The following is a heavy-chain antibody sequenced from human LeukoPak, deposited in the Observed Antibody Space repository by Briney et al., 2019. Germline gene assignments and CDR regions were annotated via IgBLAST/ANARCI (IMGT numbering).Heavy chain of an antibody. D-gene: IGHD6-13*01. V-gene: IGHV3-23*01. CDR1: GFTFSSYA. CDR2: ISGSGGST. CDR3: AKLQADYYFDY. Sequence: GGSLRLSCAASGFTFSSYAMSWVRQAPGKGLEWVSAISGSGGSTYYADSVKGRFTTSRDNSHNTLYLQMNSLRVEDTAVYYCAKLQADYYFDYWGQGTLVTVSS. J-gene: IGHJ4*02.